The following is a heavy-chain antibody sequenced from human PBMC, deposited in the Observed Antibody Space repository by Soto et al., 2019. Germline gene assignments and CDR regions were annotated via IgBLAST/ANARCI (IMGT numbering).Heavy chain of an antibody. CDR1: GFTFSSYA. CDR2: ISTNGGST. D-gene: IGHD3-22*01. V-gene: IGHV3-64D*06. J-gene: IGHJ4*02. CDR3: VKGEYYYDSSGYYHFDY. Sequence: PGGSLRLSCSASGFTFSSYAMHWVRQAPGKGLEYVSSISTNGGSTHYADSVKGRFTISRDNSKNTQYLQMSSLRADDTAVYYCVKGEYYYDSSGYYHFDYWGQGTXVTVSS.